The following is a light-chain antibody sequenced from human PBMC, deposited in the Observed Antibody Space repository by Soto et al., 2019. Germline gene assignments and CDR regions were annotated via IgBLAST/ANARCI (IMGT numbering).Light chain of an antibody. Sequence: EVLLARSPATQSSSPGERATLSCRASQSVSSYLAWYQQKPGQAPRLLIYDASSRATGIPARFSGSGSGTDFTLTISSLEPEDFAVYYCQQRSNWRLTFGGPAKVDI. CDR3: QQRSNWRLT. V-gene: IGKV3-11*01. J-gene: IGKJ4*01. CDR1: QSVSSY. CDR2: DAS.